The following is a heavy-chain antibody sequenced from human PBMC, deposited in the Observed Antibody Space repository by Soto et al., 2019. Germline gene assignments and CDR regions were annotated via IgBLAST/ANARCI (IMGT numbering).Heavy chain of an antibody. CDR3: AKAGYCSGGSCFHYYYYYMDV. V-gene: IGHV3-30*18. Sequence: QVQLVESGGGVVQPGRSLRLSCAASGFTFSSYGMHWVRQAPGKGLEWVAVISYDGSNKYYADSVKGRFTISRDNSKNTLYLLMNSLRAEDTAVYYCAKAGYCSGGSCFHYYYYYMDVWGKGTTVTVSS. D-gene: IGHD2-15*01. CDR2: ISYDGSNK. J-gene: IGHJ6*03. CDR1: GFTFSSYG.